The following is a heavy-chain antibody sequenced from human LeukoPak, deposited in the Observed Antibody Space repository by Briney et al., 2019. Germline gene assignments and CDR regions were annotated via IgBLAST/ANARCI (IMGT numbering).Heavy chain of an antibody. CDR1: GYTFTSYY. CDR3: ARDPGGGTHSSGWYDCVYFDT. D-gene: IGHD6-19*01. V-gene: IGHV1-46*01. CDR2: LNPNGGGFT. Sequence: ASVKVSCKASGYTFTSYYMHWVRQAPGRGLEWVGILNPNGGGFTMYEQHFQGRVTMTRDISTYTVYMELPSLRSEDTAVYFCARDPGGGTHSSGWYDCVYFDTWGQGTLVTVSS. J-gene: IGHJ4*02.